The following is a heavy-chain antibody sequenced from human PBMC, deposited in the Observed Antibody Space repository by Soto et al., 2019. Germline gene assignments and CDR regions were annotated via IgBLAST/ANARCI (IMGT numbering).Heavy chain of an antibody. CDR1: GYTFTSYY. J-gene: IGHJ4*02. CDR2: INPSGGST. V-gene: IGHV1-46*01. CDR3: ARDFVVVPAALYYFDY. Sequence: ASVKVSCKASGYTFTSYYIHWVRQAPGQGLEWVGIINPSGGSTSYAQKFRGRVTMTRDTSTSTVYMELSSLRSEDTAVYYCARDFVVVPAALYYFDYWGQGTLVTVYS. D-gene: IGHD2-2*01.